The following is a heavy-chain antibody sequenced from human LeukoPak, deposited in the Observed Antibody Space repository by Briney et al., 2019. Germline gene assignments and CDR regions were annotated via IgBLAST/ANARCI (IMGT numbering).Heavy chain of an antibody. V-gene: IGHV3-23*01. CDR3: AKDQAPPTSLRYFDWLPSYYYCYGMDV. Sequence: GGSLRLSCAASGFTFSSYAMSWVRQAPGKGLEWVSAISGSGGSTYYADSVKGRFTISRDNSKNTLYLQMNSLRAEDTAVYYCAKDQAPPTSLRYFDWLPSYYYCYGMDVWGQGTTVTVSS. J-gene: IGHJ6*02. D-gene: IGHD3-9*01. CDR2: ISGSGGST. CDR1: GFTFSSYA.